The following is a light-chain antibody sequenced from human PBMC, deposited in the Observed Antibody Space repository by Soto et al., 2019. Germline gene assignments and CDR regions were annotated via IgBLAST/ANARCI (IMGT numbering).Light chain of an antibody. J-gene: IGKJ1*01. Sequence: AIQLTQSPSSLSASVGDRVTITCRASQGISSYLAWYQQKPVKAPKLLIYDASSLESGVPSRFSGSGSGTEFTLTISSLQPEDFATYYCQQSYRTVGQGTKVEIK. CDR2: DAS. CDR1: QGISSY. CDR3: QQSYRT. V-gene: IGKV1-13*02.